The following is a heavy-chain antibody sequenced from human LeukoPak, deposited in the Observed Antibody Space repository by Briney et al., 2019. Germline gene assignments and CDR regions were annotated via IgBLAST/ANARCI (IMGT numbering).Heavy chain of an antibody. D-gene: IGHD6-13*01. V-gene: IGHV3-21*01. CDR1: GFTFSSYA. J-gene: IGHJ4*02. Sequence: GGSLRLSCAASGFTFSSYAMSWVRQAPGKGLEWVSSISSSSSYIYYADSVRGRFTISRDNAKNSLYLQMNSLRAEDTAVYYCARSRQGAAATYDYWGQGTLVTVSS. CDR3: ARSRQGAAATYDY. CDR2: ISSSSSYI.